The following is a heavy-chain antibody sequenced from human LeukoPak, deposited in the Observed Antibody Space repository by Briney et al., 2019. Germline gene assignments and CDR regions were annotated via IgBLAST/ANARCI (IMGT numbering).Heavy chain of an antibody. CDR1: GGSFSGYY. J-gene: IGHJ3*02. Sequence: PSETLSLTCAVYGGSFSGYYWSWIRQPPGKGLEWIGEINHSGSTNYNPSLKSRVTISVDTSKNQFSLKLSSVTAADTAVYYCARVVVVTKYAFDIWGQGTMVTVSS. CDR3: ARVVVVTKYAFDI. V-gene: IGHV4-34*01. CDR2: INHSGST. D-gene: IGHD3-22*01.